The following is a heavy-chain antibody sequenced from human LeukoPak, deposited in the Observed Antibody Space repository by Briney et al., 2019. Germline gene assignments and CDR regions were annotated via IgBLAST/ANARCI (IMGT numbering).Heavy chain of an antibody. CDR3: AKDIHMTTGYMDV. CDR2: ISGSGGST. J-gene: IGHJ6*02. D-gene: IGHD4-11*01. CDR1: GFTFSSYA. V-gene: IGHV3-23*01. Sequence: GGSLRLSCAASGFTFSSYAMSWVRQAPGKGLEWVSAISGSGGSTYYADSVKGRFTISRDNSKNTLYLQMNSLRAEDTALYYCAKDIHMTTGYMDVWGQGTTVTVSS.